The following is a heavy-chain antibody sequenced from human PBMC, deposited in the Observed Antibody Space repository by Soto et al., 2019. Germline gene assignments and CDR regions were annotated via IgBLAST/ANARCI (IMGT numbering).Heavy chain of an antibody. V-gene: IGHV3-9*01. J-gene: IGHJ4*02. D-gene: IGHD2-21*01. CDR1: GFTFDDYA. CDR3: AIDMSCGGDCLSAPFEY. Sequence: EVPLVESGGGLVQHGRSLRLYDAASGFTFDDYAMHWVRQARWKGLEWVSGISWNSGSICYADSVKGRFTISRDDAKCSVYLQMTSLRAEDTALYYCAIDMSCGGDCLSAPFEYWGQGALVTVFS. CDR2: ISWNSGSI.